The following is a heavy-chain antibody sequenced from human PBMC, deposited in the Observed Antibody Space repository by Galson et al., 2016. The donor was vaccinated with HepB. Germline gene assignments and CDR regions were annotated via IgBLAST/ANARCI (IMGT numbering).Heavy chain of an antibody. CDR1: NFMFSDYP. V-gene: IGHV3-11*01. D-gene: IGHD2-2*01. J-gene: IGHJ6*04. Sequence: SLRLSCAASNFMFSDYPMSWIRQAPGKGLEWISYISGSGRTIYYPDSMRGRFTVSRDNAKNSLFLQLNSLRAEDTAVYYCARDGCSTTTCYSDYYYYHGLDVWGKGTTVTVSS. CDR3: ARDGCSTTTCYSDYYYYHGLDV. CDR2: ISGSGRTI.